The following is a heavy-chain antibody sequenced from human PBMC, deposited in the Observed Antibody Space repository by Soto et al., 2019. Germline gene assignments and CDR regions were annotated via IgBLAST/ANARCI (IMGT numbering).Heavy chain of an antibody. V-gene: IGHV3-11*03. J-gene: IGHJ5*02. CDR2: ISSSSSYT. D-gene: IGHD3-10*01. CDR3: ARFITMVRGVIGWFDP. Sequence: AGGFLRLSCAASGFTFSDYYMSWIRQAPGKGLEWVSYISSSSSYTNYADSVKGRFTISRGNAKNSLYLQMNSLRAEDTAVYYCARFITMVRGVIGWFDPWGQGTLVTVSS. CDR1: GFTFSDYY.